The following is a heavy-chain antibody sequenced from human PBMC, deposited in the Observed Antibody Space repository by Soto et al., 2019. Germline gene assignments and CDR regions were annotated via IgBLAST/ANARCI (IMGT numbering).Heavy chain of an antibody. J-gene: IGHJ6*02. V-gene: IGHV4-39*01. D-gene: IGHD3-10*01. Sequence: WVTLSLTCTVSGGSISSSSYYWGWIRQPPGKGLEWIGSIYYSGSTYYNPSLKSRVTISVDTSKNQFSLKLSSVTAADTAVYYCARRPYGSGRGYYYGMDVWGQGTTVTVSS. CDR1: GGSISSSSYY. CDR2: IYYSGST. CDR3: ARRPYGSGRGYYYGMDV.